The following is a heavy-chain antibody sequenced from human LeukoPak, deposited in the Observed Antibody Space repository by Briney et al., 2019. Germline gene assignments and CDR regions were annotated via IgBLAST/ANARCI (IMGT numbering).Heavy chain of an antibody. CDR3: ARGTATYDFWSGSFSAPDYYMDV. CDR2: IYYSGST. V-gene: IGHV4-61*08. CDR1: GGSISSGDYY. J-gene: IGHJ6*03. Sequence: SETLSLTCTVSGGSISSGDYYWSWIRQPPGKGLEWIGYIYYSGSTNYNPSLKSRVTISVDTSKNQFSLKLSSVTAADTAVYYCARGTATYDFWSGSFSAPDYYMDVWGKGTTVTVSS. D-gene: IGHD3-3*01.